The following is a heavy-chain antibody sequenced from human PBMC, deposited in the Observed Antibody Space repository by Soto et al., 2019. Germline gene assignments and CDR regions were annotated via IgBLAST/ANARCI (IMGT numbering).Heavy chain of an antibody. D-gene: IGHD3-22*01. CDR1: GFIFSGSA. CDR2: ISFDGGDE. Sequence: QVSLEESGGGVVQPGRSQRLSCVASGFIFSGSAMHWVRQAPGKGLEWVAVISFDGGDEHYADSVKGRFTISRDNSKNTLNLQMNSLSAEDTAVYYCAKDGAPSQWFMDVWGQGTAVTVSS. J-gene: IGHJ6*02. V-gene: IGHV3-30-3*01. CDR3: AKDGAPSQWFMDV.